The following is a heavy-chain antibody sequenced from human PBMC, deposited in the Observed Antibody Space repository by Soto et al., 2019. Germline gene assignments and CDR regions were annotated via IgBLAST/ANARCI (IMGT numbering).Heavy chain of an antibody. J-gene: IGHJ4*02. V-gene: IGHV3-23*01. CDR1: GCTFINYA. CDR3: VRDLYRSATMPCLDH. CDR2: ISDTGGDS. Sequence: GGSLRLSCEASGCTFINYAMSWVRQSPGKGLEWVSSISDTGGDSYYADSMDGRFTVSRDNSKNTLYLQINSLRAEDTAIYYCVRDLYRSATMPCLDHWGQGALVTVSS. D-gene: IGHD1-1*01.